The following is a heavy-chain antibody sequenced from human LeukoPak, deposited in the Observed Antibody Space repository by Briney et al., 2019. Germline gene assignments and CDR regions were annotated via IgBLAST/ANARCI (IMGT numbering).Heavy chain of an antibody. CDR3: ARDPPIRVVAGKAGSSYYYGMDV. D-gene: IGHD2-2*01. Sequence: PSETLTLTCTVSGGSISNYYWSWLRQPPGKGLEWLGYIYYSGSTNYNPSLKSRVTISVDTSKNQFSLKLSSVTAAVTAVYYCARDPPIRVVAGKAGSSYYYGMDVWGKGTTVTVSS. CDR2: IYYSGST. V-gene: IGHV4-59*01. J-gene: IGHJ6*04. CDR1: GGSISNYY.